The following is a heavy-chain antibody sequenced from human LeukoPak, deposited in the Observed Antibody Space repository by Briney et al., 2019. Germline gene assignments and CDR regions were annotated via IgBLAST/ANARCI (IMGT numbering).Heavy chain of an antibody. CDR2: IYYSGGT. CDR3: ARHPTVTTLKFDY. CDR1: GGSIRSTSYY. J-gene: IGHJ4*02. V-gene: IGHV4-61*05. D-gene: IGHD4-17*01. Sequence: SETLSLTCTVSGGSIRSTSYYWSWIRQPPGKGLEWIGYIYYSGGTNYNPSLKSRVTISVDTSKNQFSLKLSSVTAADTAVYYCARHPTVTTLKFDYWGQGTLVTVSS.